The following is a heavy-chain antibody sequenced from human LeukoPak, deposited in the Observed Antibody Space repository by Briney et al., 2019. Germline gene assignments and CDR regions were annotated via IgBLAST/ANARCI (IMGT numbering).Heavy chain of an antibody. CDR1: GYTFTNQY. V-gene: IGHV1-46*01. J-gene: IGHJ4*02. CDR2: INPSGGST. CDR3: ARALSFGEIIAPYYFDY. Sequence: ASVRVSCKASGYTFTNQYMHWVRQAPGQGLEWMGIINPSGGSTNYPQKFQGRFTMTRDTSTSTVYMELSSLRFEDTAVYYCARALSFGEIIAPYYFDYWGQGTLVTVSS. D-gene: IGHD3-16*02.